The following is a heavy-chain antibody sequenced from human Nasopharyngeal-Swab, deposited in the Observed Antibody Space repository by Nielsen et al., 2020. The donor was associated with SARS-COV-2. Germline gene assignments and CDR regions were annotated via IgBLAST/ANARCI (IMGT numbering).Heavy chain of an antibody. V-gene: IGHV3-48*03. CDR3: ARDVGFGELNNWFDP. CDR2: ISSSGSTI. D-gene: IGHD3-10*01. J-gene: IGHJ5*02. Sequence: GESLKISCAASGFTFSSYEMNWVRQAPGKGLEWVSYISSSGSTIYYADSVKGRFTISRDNAKNSLNLQMNSLRAEDTAVYYCARDVGFGELNNWFDPWGQGTLVTVSS. CDR1: GFTFSSYE.